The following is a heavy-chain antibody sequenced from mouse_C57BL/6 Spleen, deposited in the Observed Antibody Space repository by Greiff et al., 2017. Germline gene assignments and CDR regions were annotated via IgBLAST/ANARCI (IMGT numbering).Heavy chain of an antibody. J-gene: IGHJ4*01. D-gene: IGHD1-1*01. CDR3: ANYYGSSYGAMDY. CDR2: IYPGDGDT. Sequence: QVQLKQSGPELVKPGASVKISCKASGYAFSSSWMNWVKQRPGKGLEWIGRIYPGDGDTNSNGKFKGKATLTADKSSSTAYMQLSSLTSEDSAVYFCANYYGSSYGAMDYWGQGTSVTVSS. V-gene: IGHV1-82*01. CDR1: GYAFSSSW.